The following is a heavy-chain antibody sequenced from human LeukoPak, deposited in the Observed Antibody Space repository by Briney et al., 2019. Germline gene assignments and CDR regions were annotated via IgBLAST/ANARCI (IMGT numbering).Heavy chain of an antibody. D-gene: IGHD1-26*01. CDR3: VNRGSLLDFDY. CDR1: GFTFSSYW. V-gene: IGHV3-74*01. Sequence: GGSLRLSCAASGFTFSSYWMHWVRQAPGKGLVWVSRINTDGSSTSYADSVKGRFTISRDNAKNTLYLQMNSLRAEDTAVYYCVNRGSLLDFDYWGQGTLVTVSS. CDR2: INTDGSST. J-gene: IGHJ4*02.